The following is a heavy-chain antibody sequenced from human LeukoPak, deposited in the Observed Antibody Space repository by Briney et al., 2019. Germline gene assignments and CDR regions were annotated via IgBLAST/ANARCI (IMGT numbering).Heavy chain of an antibody. Sequence: RXTPGXXLEWVAVIAYDGSRAFYADSVKGRFTISRDNSKNTMSVQMDDLRAEDTAVYYCTRYNNDHFDYWGQGTLVTVSS. CDR2: IAYDGSRA. D-gene: IGHD1-14*01. V-gene: IGHV3-33*01. CDR3: TRYNNDHFDY. J-gene: IGHJ4*02.